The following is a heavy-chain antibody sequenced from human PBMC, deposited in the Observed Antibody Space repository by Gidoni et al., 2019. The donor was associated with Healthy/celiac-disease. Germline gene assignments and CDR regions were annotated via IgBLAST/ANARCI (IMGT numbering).Heavy chain of an antibody. J-gene: IGHJ4*02. D-gene: IGHD1-26*01. CDR3: AREGSGSYYFDY. Sequence: QVQLVESGGGVVQPGRSLRLPCAASGFTFSSYGMHWVRQAPGKGLEWVAVIWYDGSNKYYADSVKGRFTISRDNSKNTLYLQMNSLRAEDTAVYYCAREGSGSYYFDYWGQGTLVTVSS. CDR2: IWYDGSNK. V-gene: IGHV3-33*01. CDR1: GFTFSSYG.